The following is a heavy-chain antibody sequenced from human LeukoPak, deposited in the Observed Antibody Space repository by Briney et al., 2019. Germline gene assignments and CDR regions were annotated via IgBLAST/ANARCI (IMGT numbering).Heavy chain of an antibody. Sequence: PGRSLRLSCAASGFTFNSYTMNWVRQAPGKGLEWVSSISSSSNYIYYADSVKGRFTISRDNAKNSLYLQMKSLRAEDTAVYYCARTQWFGDPTAEREAFDIWGQGTMVTVSS. CDR2: ISSSSNYI. CDR3: ARTQWFGDPTAEREAFDI. J-gene: IGHJ3*02. D-gene: IGHD3-10*01. CDR1: GFTFNSYT. V-gene: IGHV3-21*01.